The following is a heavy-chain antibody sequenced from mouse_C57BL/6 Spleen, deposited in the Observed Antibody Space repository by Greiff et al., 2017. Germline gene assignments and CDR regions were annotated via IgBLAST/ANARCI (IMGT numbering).Heavy chain of an antibody. Sequence: EVQLQQSGPELVKPGASVKISCKASGYTFTDYYMNWVKQSHGKSLEWIGDINPNNGGTSYNQKFKGKATLTVDKSSSTAYMELRSLTSEDSAVYYCARGPYYSNYVGYWYFDVWGTGTTVTVSS. CDR1: GYTFTDYY. CDR2: INPNNGGT. D-gene: IGHD2-5*01. CDR3: ARGPYYSNYVGYWYFDV. V-gene: IGHV1-26*01. J-gene: IGHJ1*03.